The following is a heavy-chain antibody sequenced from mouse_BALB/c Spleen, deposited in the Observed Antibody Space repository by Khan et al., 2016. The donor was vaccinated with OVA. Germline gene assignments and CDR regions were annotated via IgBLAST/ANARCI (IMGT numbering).Heavy chain of an antibody. CDR3: AKEGAYYRSNGWFAY. Sequence: VVLVESGAELARPGASVKMSCKASGYTFTTYTIHWVKQRPGQGLEWIGYIIPSTDYTTYNQKFEDKATLTADKSSSTAYMQLSSLTSDDSAVYYCAKEGAYYRSNGWFAYWGQGTLVTVSA. V-gene: IGHV1-4*01. J-gene: IGHJ3*01. CDR2: IIPSTDYT. CDR1: GYTFTTYT. D-gene: IGHD2-14*01.